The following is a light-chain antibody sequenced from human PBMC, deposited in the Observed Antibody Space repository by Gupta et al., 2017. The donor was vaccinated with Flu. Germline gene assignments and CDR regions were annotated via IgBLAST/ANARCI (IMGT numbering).Light chain of an antibody. Sequence: DVQMAQSPSTLSASVGDRVTITCRASQSISSWLAWYQQKPGKAPTLLIYKASSLESGVASRFSGSGCGTELSFTISSRQPDDFASYYYQQYNSYFSWSFGQGTKVEIK. CDR2: KAS. V-gene: IGKV1-5*03. J-gene: IGKJ1*01. CDR1: QSISSW. CDR3: QQYNSYFSWS.